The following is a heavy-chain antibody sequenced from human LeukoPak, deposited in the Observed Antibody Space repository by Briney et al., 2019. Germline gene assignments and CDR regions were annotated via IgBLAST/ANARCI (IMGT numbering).Heavy chain of an antibody. J-gene: IGHJ4*02. D-gene: IGHD3-10*01. Sequence: SETLSLTCAAYGGSFSGYYWSWIRQPPGKGLEWIGEINHSGSTNYNPSLKSRVTISVDTSKNQFSLKLSSVTAADTAVYYCATSGPIYYGSGSYYNYFDYWGQGTLVTVSS. CDR2: INHSGST. CDR1: GGSFSGYY. CDR3: ATSGPIYYGSGSYYNYFDY. V-gene: IGHV4-34*01.